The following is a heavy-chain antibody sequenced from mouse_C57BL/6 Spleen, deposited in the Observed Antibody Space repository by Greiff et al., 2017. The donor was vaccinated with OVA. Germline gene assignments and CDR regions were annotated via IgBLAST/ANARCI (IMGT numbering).Heavy chain of an antibody. CDR3: ARSGTTVGDY. V-gene: IGHV5-17*01. CDR1: GFTFSDYG. D-gene: IGHD1-1*01. CDR2: ISSGSSTI. Sequence: EVQLVESGGGLVKPGGSLKLSCAASGFTFSDYGMHWVRQAPEKGLEWVAYISSGSSTIYYADTVKGRFTISRDNAKNTLFLQMTSLRSEDTAMYYCARSGTTVGDYWGQGTTLTVSS. J-gene: IGHJ2*01.